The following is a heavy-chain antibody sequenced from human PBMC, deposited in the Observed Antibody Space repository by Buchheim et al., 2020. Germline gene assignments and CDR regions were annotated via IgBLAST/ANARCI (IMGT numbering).Heavy chain of an antibody. Sequence: VQVVESGGGVVQPGRSLRLSCGASGFPFSIYTMNWVRQAPGKGLEWVAVISYDGKNKDYAESVKGRFTISRDNSKHTVALEMNSLRGDDTAVYYCATNAVAGHEGYWGQGT. J-gene: IGHJ4*03. CDR1: GFPFSIYT. CDR2: ISYDGKNK. D-gene: IGHD6-19*01. CDR3: ATNAVAGHEGY. V-gene: IGHV3-30*04.